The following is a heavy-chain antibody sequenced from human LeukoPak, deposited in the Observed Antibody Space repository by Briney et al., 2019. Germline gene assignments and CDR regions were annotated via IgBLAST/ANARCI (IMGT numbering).Heavy chain of an antibody. CDR3: AKDIVSSGWYGSFNY. Sequence: PGGPLRLSCAASGFTFSSYAMSWVRQAPGKGLEWVSAISGSGGSTYYADSVKGRFTISRDNSKNTLYLQMNSLRAEDTALYYCAKDIVSSGWYGSFNYWGQGTLVTVSS. CDR1: GFTFSSYA. J-gene: IGHJ4*02. V-gene: IGHV3-23*01. D-gene: IGHD6-19*01. CDR2: ISGSGGST.